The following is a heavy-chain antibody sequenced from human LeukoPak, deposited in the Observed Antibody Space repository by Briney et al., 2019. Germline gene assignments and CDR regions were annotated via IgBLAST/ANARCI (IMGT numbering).Heavy chain of an antibody. D-gene: IGHD4-17*01. CDR2: IYYSGST. Sequence: SETLSLTCTVSGGSISSSSYYWGWIRQPPGKGLEWIGSIYYSGSTYYNPSLKSRVTISVDTSKNQFSLKLSSVTAADTAVYYCASLYGDSPTTLQKDVWGKGTTVTVSS. CDR3: ASLYGDSPTTLQKDV. J-gene: IGHJ6*04. CDR1: GGSISSSSYY. V-gene: IGHV4-39*01.